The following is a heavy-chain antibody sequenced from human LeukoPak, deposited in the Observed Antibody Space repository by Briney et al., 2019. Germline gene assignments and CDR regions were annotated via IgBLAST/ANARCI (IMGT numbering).Heavy chain of an antibody. D-gene: IGHD3-22*01. CDR2: MSYDGFSK. CDR3: AREGHTSGYCGTFDV. CDR1: GIAFSNSI. V-gene: IGHV3-30*04. Sequence: PGGSLRLSCVASGIAFSNSIMHWVRQAPGKGLEWVSAMSYDGFSKYYADSMKGRLTISRDDSKNTVYLQMKSLRPEDTAVCYCAREGHTSGYCGTFDVWGQGTTVAVS. J-gene: IGHJ3*01.